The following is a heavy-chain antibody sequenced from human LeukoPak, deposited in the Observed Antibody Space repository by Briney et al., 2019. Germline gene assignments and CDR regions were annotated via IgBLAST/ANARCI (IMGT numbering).Heavy chain of an antibody. J-gene: IGHJ5*02. Sequence: GESLQISCKGSGYSFTSYWISWVRQMPGKGLEWMGRIDPSDSYTNYSPSFQGHVTISADKSISTAYLQWSSLKASDTAMYYCARQAGYSSSWYQQSNWFDPWGQGTLVTVSS. V-gene: IGHV5-10-1*01. D-gene: IGHD6-13*01. CDR3: ARQAGYSSSWYQQSNWFDP. CDR2: IDPSDSYT. CDR1: GYSFTSYW.